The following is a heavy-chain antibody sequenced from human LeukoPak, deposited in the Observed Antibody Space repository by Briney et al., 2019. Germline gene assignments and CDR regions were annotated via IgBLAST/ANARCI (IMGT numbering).Heavy chain of an antibody. D-gene: IGHD2-21*02. CDR1: GFTFSNAW. Sequence: GGSLRLSCAASGFTFSNAWMSWVRQAPGKGLKWVGRIKSKTDGGTTDYAAPVKGRFTISRDDSKNTLYLQMNSLRAEDTAVYYCAKDGANIVVVTDPGDAFDIWGQGTMVTVSS. V-gene: IGHV3-15*01. CDR2: IKSKTDGGTT. J-gene: IGHJ3*02. CDR3: AKDGANIVVVTDPGDAFDI.